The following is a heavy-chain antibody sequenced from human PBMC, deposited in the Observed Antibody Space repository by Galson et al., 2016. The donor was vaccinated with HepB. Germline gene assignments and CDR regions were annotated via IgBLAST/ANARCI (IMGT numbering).Heavy chain of an antibody. CDR2: MNPNSDDT. D-gene: IGHD5-12*01. CDR3: ARGYEGYSGAAFAF. J-gene: IGHJ3*01. Sequence: SVKVSCKASGGTFSSYAISWVRQAPGQGLEWMGWMNPNSDDTYSAQNFQGRVTMTRNTSISTAYMELSSLRSEDTAVYYCARGYEGYSGAAFAFWGPGTMVTVSS. V-gene: IGHV1-8*02. CDR1: GGTFSSYA.